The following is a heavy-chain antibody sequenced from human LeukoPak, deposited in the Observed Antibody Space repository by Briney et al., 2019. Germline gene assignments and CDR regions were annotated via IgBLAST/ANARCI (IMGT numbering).Heavy chain of an antibody. CDR3: ATSFSGYLGYFDY. D-gene: IGHD3-22*01. Sequence: PGGSLRLSCAASGFTVSSNYMSWIRQPPGKGLEWIGYIYYSGSTNYNPSLKSRVTISVDTSKNQFSLKLSSVTAADTAVYYCATSFSGYLGYFDYWGQGTLVTVSS. CDR1: GFTVSSNY. V-gene: IGHV4-59*02. CDR2: IYYSGST. J-gene: IGHJ4*02.